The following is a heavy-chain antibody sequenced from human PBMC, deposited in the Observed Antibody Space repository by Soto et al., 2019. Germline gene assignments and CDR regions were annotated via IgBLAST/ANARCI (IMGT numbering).Heavy chain of an antibody. CDR1: GFTVSSNY. V-gene: IGHV3-66*01. D-gene: IGHD6-19*01. Sequence: ESGGGLVQPGGSLRLSCAASGFTVSSNYMTWVRQTPGKGLEWVSVIYSDGTTYYADSVKGRFTISRDNSRNTLYLQMNSLGAEDTAVYYCARDLTLQQWLEYWGQGTLVTVSS. CDR2: IYSDGTT. CDR3: ARDLTLQQWLEY. J-gene: IGHJ4*02.